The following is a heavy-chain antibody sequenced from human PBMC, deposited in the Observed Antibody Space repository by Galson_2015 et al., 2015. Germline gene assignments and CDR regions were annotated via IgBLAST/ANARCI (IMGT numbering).Heavy chain of an antibody. CDR2: ISADSGNT. Sequence: SVKVSCKASGSTFTTYAISWVRQAPGQGLERVGWISADSGNTNYAQKFQNRVTLTTDASSSTAYMDLRSLTSDDTAMYYCARRGDGSGSYYPYWGQGTLVTVSS. CDR1: GSTFTTYA. D-gene: IGHD3-10*01. CDR3: ARRGDGSGSYYPY. V-gene: IGHV1-18*04. J-gene: IGHJ4*02.